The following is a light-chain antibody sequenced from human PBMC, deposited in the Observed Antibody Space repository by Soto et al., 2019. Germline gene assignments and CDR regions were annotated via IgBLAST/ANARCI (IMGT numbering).Light chain of an antibody. J-gene: IGKJ1*01. CDR1: QSISSW. Sequence: DIQMTQSPSTLSASVGDRVTITCRASQSISSWLAWYQQKPGKAPKVLIYEASKLESGVPSRFSGSGSGTEFTLTISTLQPDDVATYYCQQYNSYQWTFGQGTKWIS. V-gene: IGKV1-5*01. CDR3: QQYNSYQWT. CDR2: EAS.